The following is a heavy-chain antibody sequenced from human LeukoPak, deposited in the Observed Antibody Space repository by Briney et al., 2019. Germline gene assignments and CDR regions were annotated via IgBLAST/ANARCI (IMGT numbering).Heavy chain of an antibody. V-gene: IGHV3-23*01. CDR3: AELGITMIGGV. Sequence: GGSLRLSCAASGFTFNNYAMSWVRQAPGKGLEWVSSISGSDAGTYYADSVKGRFTISRDNAKNSLYLQMNSLRAEDTAVYYCAELGITMIGGVWGKGTTVTISS. CDR1: GFTFNNYA. CDR2: ISGSDAGT. D-gene: IGHD3-10*02. J-gene: IGHJ6*04.